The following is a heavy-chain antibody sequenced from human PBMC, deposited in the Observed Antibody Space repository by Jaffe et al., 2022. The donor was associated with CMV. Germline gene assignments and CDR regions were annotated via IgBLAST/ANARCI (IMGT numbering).Heavy chain of an antibody. V-gene: IGHV4-59*01. Sequence: QVQLQESGPGLIKPSETLSLTCTVSGGSISSYHWTWIRQPPGKGLEWIGYIYNSGTTNYNPSLNSRVTISVDTSKNQFSLNLSSVTPADTAVYYCAREQRRYCGTTSCYSRWFDPWGQGTLVTVSS. D-gene: IGHD2-2*02. CDR2: IYNSGTT. J-gene: IGHJ5*02. CDR3: AREQRRYCGTTSCYSRWFDP. CDR1: GGSISSYH.